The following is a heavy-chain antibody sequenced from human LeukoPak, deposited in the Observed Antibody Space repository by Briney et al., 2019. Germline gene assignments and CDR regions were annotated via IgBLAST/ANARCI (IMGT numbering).Heavy chain of an antibody. D-gene: IGHD4-23*01. CDR1: GGSISSYY. V-gene: IGHV4-59*12. CDR3: ARDGAYGGAFDI. Sequence: PSETLSLTCTVSGGSISSYYWSWIRQPPGKGLEWIGYIYYSGSTNYNPSLKSRVTISVDTSKNQFSLKLSSVTAADTAVYYCARDGAYGGAFDIWGQGTMVTVSS. CDR2: IYYSGST. J-gene: IGHJ3*02.